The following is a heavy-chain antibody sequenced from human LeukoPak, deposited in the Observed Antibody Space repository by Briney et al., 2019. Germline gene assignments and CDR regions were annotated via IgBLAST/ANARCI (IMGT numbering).Heavy chain of an antibody. CDR2: ISYSGIT. J-gene: IGHJ5*02. V-gene: IGHV4-38-2*02. Sequence: SETLSLTCTVSGYSISSGYNWDWIRQPPGKGLEWIGSISYSGITYYNSSLKSRVTISVDMSKNQFSLRLTSVTAADTAVYYCRRELASWGQGTLVTVSS. CDR3: RRELAS. CDR1: GYSISSGYN.